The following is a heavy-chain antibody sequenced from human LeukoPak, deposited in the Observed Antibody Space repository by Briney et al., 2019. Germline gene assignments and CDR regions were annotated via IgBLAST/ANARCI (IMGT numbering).Heavy chain of an antibody. J-gene: IGHJ6*03. D-gene: IGHD2-2*01. CDR2: INSDGSST. CDR1: GFTFNSYW. CDR3: ASGLGYCSSTSCSGDRDYYYYMDV. Sequence: PGGSLRLSCAASGFTFNSYWMHWVRQAPGKGLVWVSRINSDGSSTSYADSVKGRSTISRDNAKNTLYLQMNSLRAEDTAVYYCASGLGYCSSTSCSGDRDYYYYMDVWGKGTTVTVSS. V-gene: IGHV3-74*01.